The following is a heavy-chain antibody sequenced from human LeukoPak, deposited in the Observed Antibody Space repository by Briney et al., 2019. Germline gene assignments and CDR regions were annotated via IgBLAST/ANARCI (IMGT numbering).Heavy chain of an antibody. D-gene: IGHD4-17*01. CDR3: ARHTVTSLGYFDY. V-gene: IGHV3-74*01. CDR1: GFTFSSYW. CDR2: INSDGSNT. Sequence: PGGSLRLSCAASGFTFSSYWMHWVRQAPGKGLVWVSRINSDGSNTNYADSVKGRFTISRDNAKNTLYLQMNSLRAEDTAVYYCARHTVTSLGYFDYWGQGTLVTVSP. J-gene: IGHJ4*02.